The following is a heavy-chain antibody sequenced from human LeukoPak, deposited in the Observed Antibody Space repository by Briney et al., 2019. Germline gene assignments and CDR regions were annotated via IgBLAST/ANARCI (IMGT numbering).Heavy chain of an antibody. CDR2: VYYSGET. J-gene: IGHJ4*02. CDR1: GASISSSGYS. Sequence: SETLPLTCTVSGASISSSGYSWGWIRQPPGKGLEWIGGVYYSGETHYNPSLKSRVTISVDVSKNQFSLKLSSVTAADTAVYYCAKTGYGGNPFDSWGQGTQVTVSS. V-gene: IGHV4-39*01. D-gene: IGHD4-23*01. CDR3: AKTGYGGNPFDS.